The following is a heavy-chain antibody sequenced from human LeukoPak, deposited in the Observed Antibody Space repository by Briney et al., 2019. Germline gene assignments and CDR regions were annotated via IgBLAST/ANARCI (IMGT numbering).Heavy chain of an antibody. J-gene: IGHJ4*02. CDR3: AKSGIAAAGQRGYFDY. Sequence: EGSLRLSCAASGFTFSSYGIHWVRQAPGKGLEWVAVISNDGSNKYYADSVKGRLTISRDNSKNTVYLQMNSLRGEDTAEYYCAKSGIAAAGQRGYFDYWGQGTLVTVSS. D-gene: IGHD6-13*01. CDR2: ISNDGSNK. CDR1: GFTFSSYG. V-gene: IGHV3-30*18.